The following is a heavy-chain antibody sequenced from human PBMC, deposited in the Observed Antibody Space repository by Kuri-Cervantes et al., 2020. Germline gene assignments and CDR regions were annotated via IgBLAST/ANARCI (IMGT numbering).Heavy chain of an antibody. CDR1: GFTFSSYG. J-gene: IGHJ3*02. Sequence: GESLKISCAASGFTFSSYGMHWVRQAPGKGLEWVAVIWYDGSNKYYADSVKGRFTISRDNSKNTLYLQMNSLRAEDTAVYYCARSGHDYGDFLDAFDIWGQGTMVTVSS. CDR3: ARSGHDYGDFLDAFDI. D-gene: IGHD4-17*01. CDR2: IWYDGSNK. V-gene: IGHV3-33*08.